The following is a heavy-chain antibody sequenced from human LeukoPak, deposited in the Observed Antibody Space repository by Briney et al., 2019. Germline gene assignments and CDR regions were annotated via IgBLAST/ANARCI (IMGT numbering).Heavy chain of an antibody. J-gene: IGHJ5*02. Sequence: GGSLRLSCAASGFTFSSYAMSWVRQAPGKGLEWVSAISGSGGSTYYADSVKGRFTISRDNSKNTLYLQMSSLRAEVTAVYYCVVTMVRRVMSNWFDPWGQGTLVTVSS. CDR2: ISGSGGST. CDR1: GFTFSSYA. D-gene: IGHD3-10*01. V-gene: IGHV3-23*01. CDR3: VVTMVRRVMSNWFDP.